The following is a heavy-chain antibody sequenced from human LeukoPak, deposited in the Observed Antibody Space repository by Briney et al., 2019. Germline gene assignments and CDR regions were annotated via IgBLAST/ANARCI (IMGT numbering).Heavy chain of an antibody. V-gene: IGHV3-23*01. CDR3: AKDLSRYQLDAFDI. CDR2: TIGSGSST. Sequence: GGSLRLSCAASGFTFSSYAMSWVRQAPGKGLEWVSGTIGSGSSTYYADSVKGRFTISRDNSKNTLHLQMNSLRAEDTAVYYCAKDLSRYQLDAFDIWGQGTMVTVSS. J-gene: IGHJ3*02. D-gene: IGHD2-2*01. CDR1: GFTFSSYA.